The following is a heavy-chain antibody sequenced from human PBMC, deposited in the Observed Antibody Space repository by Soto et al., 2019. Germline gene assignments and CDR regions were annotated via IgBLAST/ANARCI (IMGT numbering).Heavy chain of an antibody. CDR1: GFTFSSYG. J-gene: IGHJ4*02. CDR3: AKEGGLSGSYYISSSYYFDY. Sequence: QVQLVESGGGGVQPGRTLRLSCVASGFTFSSYGMHWVRQAPGKGLEWVAIISYDGSNTYYADSVKGRFTISRDNSKNTLYLQMTSLRAEDTSVYYCAKEGGLSGSYYISSSYYFDYWGQGTLVTVSS. CDR2: ISYDGSNT. D-gene: IGHD1-26*01. V-gene: IGHV3-30*18.